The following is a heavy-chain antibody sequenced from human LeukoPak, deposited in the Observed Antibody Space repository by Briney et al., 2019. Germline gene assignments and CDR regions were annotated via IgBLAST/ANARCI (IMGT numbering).Heavy chain of an antibody. CDR2: IYYSGST. CDR1: GGSVSSSF. J-gene: IGHJ3*02. V-gene: IGHV4-59*02. CDR3: ARVGPTDDYGDSHDAFDI. Sequence: PSETLSLTCSVSGGSVSSSFWSWIRQPPGKGLEGIGHIYYSGSTNYNPSLKSRVTISVDTSKNHFSLKVTSVTAADTAVYYCARVGPTDDYGDSHDAFDIWGQGTLVAVSS. D-gene: IGHD4-17*01.